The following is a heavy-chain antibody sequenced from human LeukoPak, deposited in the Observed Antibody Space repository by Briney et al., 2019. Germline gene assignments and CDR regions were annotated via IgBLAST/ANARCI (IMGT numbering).Heavy chain of an antibody. V-gene: IGHV3-23*01. J-gene: IGHJ4*02. D-gene: IGHD3-10*01. CDR3: AKNRLVRGTYYFDY. CDR2: ISGSGGST. CDR1: GFTFSSYA. Sequence: GGSLRLSCAASGFTFSSYAMSWVRQAPGKGLEWVSSISGSGGSTYYADSVKGRFTISRDNSKNTLYLQMNSLRAEDTAVYYCAKNRLVRGTYYFDYWGQGTLVTVSS.